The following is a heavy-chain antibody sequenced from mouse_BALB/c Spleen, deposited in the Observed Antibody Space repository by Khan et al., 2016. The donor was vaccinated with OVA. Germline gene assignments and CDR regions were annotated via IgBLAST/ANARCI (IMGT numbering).Heavy chain of an antibody. J-gene: IGHJ3*01. Sequence: EVELVESGGDLVKPGGSLKLSCAASGFTFSSYSMSWVRQTPDKRLEWVATISSGGDYTYYPDNVKGRFTISRANAKNTLYLQMSSLKSEDTAIYYCASHLTGSFTYWGQGTLVTVSA. V-gene: IGHV5-6*01. CDR1: GFTFSSYS. CDR3: ASHLTGSFTY. CDR2: ISSGGDYT. D-gene: IGHD4-1*01.